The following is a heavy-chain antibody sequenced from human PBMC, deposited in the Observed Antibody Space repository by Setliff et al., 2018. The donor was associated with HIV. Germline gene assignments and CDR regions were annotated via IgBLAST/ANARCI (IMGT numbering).Heavy chain of an antibody. CDR2: ISAHNGNT. J-gene: IGHJ6*03. V-gene: IGHV1-18*01. CDR1: GYTFTSYA. D-gene: IGHD3-9*01. Sequence: GASVKVSCKASGYTFTSYAFNWVRQAPGQGLEWMGWISAHNGNTNYAQKFQGRVTMTTDTSTSTAYMELRSLRSDDTAVYYCAIPNRETSYDLLTPYYYYYYDMDVWGKGTTVTVSS. CDR3: AIPNRETSYDLLTPYYYYYYDMDV.